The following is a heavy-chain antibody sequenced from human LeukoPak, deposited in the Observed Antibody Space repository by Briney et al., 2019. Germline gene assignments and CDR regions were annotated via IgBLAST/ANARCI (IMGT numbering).Heavy chain of an antibody. CDR2: IKQDGSEK. V-gene: IGHV3-7*03. CDR1: GFTFSSYW. D-gene: IGHD6-13*01. Sequence: GGSLRLSCAASGFTFSSYWMSWVRQAPGKGLEWVANIKQDGSEKYYVDSVKGRFTISRDNSKNTVFLQMNSLRAEDTALYYCAKGSNTGIAATGFDYWGQGTLVTVSS. J-gene: IGHJ4*02. CDR3: AKGSNTGIAATGFDY.